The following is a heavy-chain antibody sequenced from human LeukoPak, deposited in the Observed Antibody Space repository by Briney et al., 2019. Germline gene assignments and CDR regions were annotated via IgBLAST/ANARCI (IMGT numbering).Heavy chain of an antibody. J-gene: IGHJ3*02. CDR1: GFSFSRYE. CDR2: ISSSVSSI. D-gene: IGHD2-2*01. CDR3: AIIGAMGAFDI. V-gene: IGHV3-48*03. Sequence: GGSLRLSCAASGFSFSRYEMNWVRQAPGKGLEWVSYISSSVSSIYYADSVKGRFTISRDNAKNSLYLQMNSLRAEDTAVYYCAIIGAMGAFDIWGQGTKVTVSS.